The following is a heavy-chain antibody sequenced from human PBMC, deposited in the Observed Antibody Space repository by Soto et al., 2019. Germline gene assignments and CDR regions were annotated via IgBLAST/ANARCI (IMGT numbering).Heavy chain of an antibody. CDR2: IYYSGST. Sequence: LSLTCTVSGGSISSYYWSWIRQPPGKGLEWIGYIYYSGSTNYNPSLKSRVTISVDTSKNQFSLKLSSVTAAGTAVYYCARDREYYFDYWGQGTLVTVS. V-gene: IGHV4-59*01. CDR1: GGSISSYY. CDR3: ARDREYYFDY. J-gene: IGHJ4*02.